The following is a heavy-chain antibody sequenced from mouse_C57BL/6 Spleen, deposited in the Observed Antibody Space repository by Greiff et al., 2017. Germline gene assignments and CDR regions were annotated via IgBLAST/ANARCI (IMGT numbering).Heavy chain of an antibody. CDR3: ARYRWGFSY. J-gene: IGHJ3*01. Sequence: QVQLQQSGPELVKPGASVKISCKASGYAFSSSWMNWVKQRPGKGLEWIGRIYPGDGDTNYNGKFKGKATLTADKSSSTAYMQLSSLTSEDSAVYCCARYRWGFSYWGQGTLVTVSA. V-gene: IGHV1-82*01. CDR2: IYPGDGDT. CDR1: GYAFSSSW. D-gene: IGHD2-14*01.